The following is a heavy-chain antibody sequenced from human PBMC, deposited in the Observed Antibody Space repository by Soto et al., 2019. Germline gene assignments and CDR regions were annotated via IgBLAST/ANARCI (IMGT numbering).Heavy chain of an antibody. CDR2: ISYDGSNK. CDR3: ARDLGLKGLDY. Sequence: QVQLVESGGGVVQPGRSLRLSCAASGFTFSSYAMHWVRQAPGKGLEWVAVISYDGSNKYYADSVKGRFTISRDNSKNTLYLQMNSLRAEDTAVYYCARDLGLKGLDYWGQGTLVTVSS. J-gene: IGHJ4*02. CDR1: GFTFSSYA. V-gene: IGHV3-30-3*01.